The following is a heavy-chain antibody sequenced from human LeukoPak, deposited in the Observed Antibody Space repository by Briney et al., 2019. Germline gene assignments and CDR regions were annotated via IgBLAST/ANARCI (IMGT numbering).Heavy chain of an antibody. CDR3: ARSRLGRLSHPKHSEYFQH. CDR2: IIPIFGTA. Sequence: GASAKVSCKASGGTFSSYAISWVPQAPRQGLEWMGGIIPIFGTANYAQNFQGTGTLTTGESARTAYMELSSLRSEDTAVYYCARSRLGRLSHPKHSEYFQHWGQPTLVTVSS. V-gene: IGHV1-69*05. CDR1: GGTFSSYA. J-gene: IGHJ1*01. D-gene: IGHD3-10*01.